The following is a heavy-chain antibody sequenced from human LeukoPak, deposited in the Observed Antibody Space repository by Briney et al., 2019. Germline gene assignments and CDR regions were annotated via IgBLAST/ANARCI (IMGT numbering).Heavy chain of an antibody. Sequence: GESLKISCKGSGFSFSNYWAAWVRQMPGKGLEYMGIIYPGDSDTTYSPSFQGQVPISPDQSISPAYLQSESLKASDPALNYCARQGDIPRYWFDLWGQGTLVTVSS. CDR3: ARQGDIPRYWFDL. V-gene: IGHV5-51*01. CDR1: GFSFSNYW. J-gene: IGHJ5*02. CDR2: IYPGDSDT.